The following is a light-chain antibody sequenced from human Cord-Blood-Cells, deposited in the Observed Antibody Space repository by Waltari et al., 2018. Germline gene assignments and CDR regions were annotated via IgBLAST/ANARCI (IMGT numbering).Light chain of an antibody. CDR3: QQYNNWPRT. CDR2: GAS. J-gene: IGKJ1*01. Sequence: IVLKQSPATLSVSSGARAPLSRRASQSVSSNLPWYQQKPGQAPRLLIYGASTRATGIPARFSGSGSGTEFTLTISSLQSEDFAVYYCQQYNNWPRTFGQGTKVEIK. CDR1: QSVSSN. V-gene: IGKV3-15*01.